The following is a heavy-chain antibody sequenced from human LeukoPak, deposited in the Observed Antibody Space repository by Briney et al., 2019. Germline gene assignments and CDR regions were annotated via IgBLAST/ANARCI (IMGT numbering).Heavy chain of an antibody. CDR3: AKGSMIVATPPFDI. J-gene: IGHJ3*02. CDR2: IRYDGSDK. Sequence: GGSLRLSCAASGFTFSGYGMYWVRQAPGKGLEWVAFIRYDGSDKYHADSVKGRFTISRDNSKNTLDLQMNSLRAEDTAVYYCAKGSMIVATPPFDIWGQGTMVTVSS. D-gene: IGHD3-22*01. CDR1: GFTFSGYG. V-gene: IGHV3-30*02.